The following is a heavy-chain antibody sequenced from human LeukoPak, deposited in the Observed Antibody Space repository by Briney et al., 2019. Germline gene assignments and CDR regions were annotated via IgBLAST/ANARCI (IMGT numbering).Heavy chain of an antibody. Sequence: GGSLRLSCAASGFTFSSYAMHWVRQAPGKGLEGVAVISYDGSNKYYADSVKGRFTISRDNSKNTLYLQMNSLRAEDTAVYYCARGKDGYPRDHWGQGTLLPLPS. CDR2: ISYDGSNK. J-gene: IGHJ5*02. D-gene: IGHD5-24*01. V-gene: IGHV3-30-3*01. CDR1: GFTFSSYA. CDR3: ARGKDGYPRDH.